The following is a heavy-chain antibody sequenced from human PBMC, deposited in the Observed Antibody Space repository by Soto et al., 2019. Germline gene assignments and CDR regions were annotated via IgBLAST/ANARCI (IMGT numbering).Heavy chain of an antibody. D-gene: IGHD2-15*01. CDR2: VHYSGNT. CDR1: GYSTSSGYH. Sequence: PSETLSLTCTVSGYSTSSGYHWAWIRQPPGKGLEWLGSVHYSGNTYYNPSLKSRLTISVDKSKNQFSLNLGSVTAADTAVYYCARQDRVVAEGRWFDPWGQGTLVTVSS. CDR3: ARQDRVVAEGRWFDP. J-gene: IGHJ5*02. V-gene: IGHV4-38-2*02.